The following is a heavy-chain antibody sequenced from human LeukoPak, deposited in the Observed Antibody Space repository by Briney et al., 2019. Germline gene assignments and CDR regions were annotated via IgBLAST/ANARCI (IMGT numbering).Heavy chain of an antibody. V-gene: IGHV4-34*01. CDR2: INHSGST. Sequence: SETLSLTCAVYGGSFSGYYWSWIRQPPGKRLEWIGEINHSGSTNYNPSLKSRVTISVDTSKNQFSLKLSSVTAADTAVYYCARALNPSRLGEFPWGQGTLVTVSS. CDR3: ARALNPSRLGEFP. J-gene: IGHJ5*02. CDR1: GGSFSGYY. D-gene: IGHD3-16*01.